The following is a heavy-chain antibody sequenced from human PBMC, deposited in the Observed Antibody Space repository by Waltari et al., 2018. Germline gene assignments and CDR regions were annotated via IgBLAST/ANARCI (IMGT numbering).Heavy chain of an antibody. J-gene: IGHJ4*02. Sequence: QVHLVESGGGSVKPGGSLRLSCSASGFDFSDHFMSWVRQAPGKGIEWVAYINSGGSTIFYADSVKGRFTISRDNRKKSLYLQMNSLRVDDTALYYCGRGAVALDFWGQGSLVTVSS. V-gene: IGHV3-11*04. CDR1: GFDFSDHF. CDR3: GRGAVALDF. CDR2: INSGGSTI. D-gene: IGHD6-19*01.